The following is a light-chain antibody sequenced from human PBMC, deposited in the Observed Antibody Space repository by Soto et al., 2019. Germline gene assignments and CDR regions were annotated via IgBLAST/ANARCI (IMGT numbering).Light chain of an antibody. CDR1: QSVTSNY. J-gene: IGKJ4*01. CDR2: AAS. Sequence: EIVLTQSPGTLSLSPGERATLTCRASQSVTSNYLAWYQQKPGQAPRLLIYAASSRATGIPDRFSGSASGTDFTLTISSLEPEDFAVYYCQQYSSSPHTFGGGTKVEIK. V-gene: IGKV3-20*01. CDR3: QQYSSSPHT.